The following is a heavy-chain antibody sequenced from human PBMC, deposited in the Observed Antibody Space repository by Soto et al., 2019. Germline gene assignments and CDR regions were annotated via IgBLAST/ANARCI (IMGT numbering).Heavy chain of an antibody. J-gene: IGHJ6*02. CDR2: IYYSGST. D-gene: IGHD3-3*01. CDR3: ARDRNYYDFWSGYYYYGMDV. Sequence: SETLSLTCTVSGGSISSYYWSWIRQPPGKGLEWIGYIYYSGSTNYNPSLKSRVTISVDTSKNQFSLKLSSVTAADTAVYYCARDRNYYDFWSGYYYYGMDVWGQGTTVTVSS. V-gene: IGHV4-59*01. CDR1: GGSISSYY.